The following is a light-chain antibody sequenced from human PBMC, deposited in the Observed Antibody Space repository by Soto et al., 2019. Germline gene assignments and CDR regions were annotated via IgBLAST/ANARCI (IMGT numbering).Light chain of an antibody. CDR3: MSFTSSNTYV. V-gene: IGLV2-14*03. CDR2: DVA. J-gene: IGLJ1*01. CDR1: SSDVGAYNF. Sequence: QSVLTQPAPVSGSPGQSITISCTGNSSDVGAYNFVSWYQHYPDKAPKLVIYDVANRPSGVSYRFSASKSGNTASLTISGLQAEDEADYYCMSFTSSNTYVFGTGTKVTVL.